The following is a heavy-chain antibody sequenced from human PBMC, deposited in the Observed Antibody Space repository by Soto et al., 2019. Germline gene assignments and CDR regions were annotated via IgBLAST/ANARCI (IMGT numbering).Heavy chain of an antibody. V-gene: IGHV1-18*01. CDR3: ARDSGYEFLDWFDP. J-gene: IGHJ5*02. CDR1: GYTFTSYG. CDR2: ISSYNGNT. Sequence: QVQLVQSGAEVKKPGASVKVSCKASGYTFTSYGISWVRQAPGQGVEGMGWISSYNGNTNYAQKLHGRVTMTTDTPTSTDYMELRSLRSDDTAGYYCARDSGYEFLDWFDPRGQVTLVTVSS. D-gene: IGHD5-12*01.